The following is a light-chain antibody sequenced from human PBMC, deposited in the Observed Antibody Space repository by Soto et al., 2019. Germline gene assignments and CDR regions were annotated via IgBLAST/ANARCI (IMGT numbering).Light chain of an antibody. CDR1: SSDVGGYNY. V-gene: IGLV2-14*01. J-gene: IGLJ3*02. CDR2: EVS. Sequence: QSSLTQPASVSGSPGQSITISCTGTSSDVGGYNYVSWYQQHPGKAPKLMIYEVSNRPSGVSNRFSGSKSGNTASLTISGLQAEDEADYYCSSYTGSNIWVFGGGTKVTVL. CDR3: SSYTGSNIWV.